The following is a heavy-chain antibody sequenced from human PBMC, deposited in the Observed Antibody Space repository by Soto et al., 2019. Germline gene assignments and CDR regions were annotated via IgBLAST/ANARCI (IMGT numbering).Heavy chain of an antibody. CDR2: ISYDGSNK. J-gene: IGHJ4*02. D-gene: IGHD3-10*01. V-gene: IGHV3-30-3*01. Sequence: GGSLRLSCAASGFTFSSYAMHWVRQAPGKGLEWVAVISYDGSNKYYADSVKGRFTISRDNSKNTLYLQMNSLRAEDTAVYYCARGVAGSYYWGQGTLVTVSS. CDR3: ARGVAGSYY. CDR1: GFTFSSYA.